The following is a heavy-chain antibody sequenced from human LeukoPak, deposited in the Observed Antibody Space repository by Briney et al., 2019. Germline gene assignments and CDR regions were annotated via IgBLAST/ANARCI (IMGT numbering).Heavy chain of an antibody. V-gene: IGHV3-21*01. CDR1: GFTFSSYG. Sequence: PRGSLRLXCAASGFTFSSYGMQWVRQAPGKGLEWVSSISSSSSYIYYADSVKGRFTISRDNAKNSLYLQMNSLRAEDTAVYYCARDPDSSSWYYWFDPWGQGTLVTVSS. D-gene: IGHD6-13*01. CDR3: ARDPDSSSWYYWFDP. CDR2: ISSSSSYI. J-gene: IGHJ5*02.